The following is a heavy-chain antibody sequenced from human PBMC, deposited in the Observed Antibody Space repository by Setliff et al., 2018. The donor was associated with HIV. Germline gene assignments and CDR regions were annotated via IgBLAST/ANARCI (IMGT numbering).Heavy chain of an antibody. D-gene: IGHD2-21*01. CDR2: FRGDDRTT. CDR1: GFTLTSSW. CDR3: VRDLARVIAH. Sequence: GGSLRLSCAASGFTLTSSWIHWVRQAPGKGLVWVSRFRGDDRTTNYADSMRGRFTISRDNGKNAVYLQMNSLTAEDTALYYCVRDLARVIAHWGQGTLVTVSS. V-gene: IGHV3-74*01. J-gene: IGHJ4*02.